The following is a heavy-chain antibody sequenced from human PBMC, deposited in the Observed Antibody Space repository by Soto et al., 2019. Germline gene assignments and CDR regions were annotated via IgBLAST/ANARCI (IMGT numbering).Heavy chain of an antibody. CDR2: IYYSGST. V-gene: IGHV4-59*01. D-gene: IGHD5-12*01. CDR3: ARVREMATISIAFDI. CDR1: GGSISSYY. J-gene: IGHJ3*02. Sequence: QVQLQESGPGLVKPSETLSLTCTVSGGSISSYYWSWIRQPPGKGLEWIGYIYYSGSTNYNPSLKSRVTISVDTSKNQFSLKLSSVTAADTAVYYCARVREMATISIAFDIWGQGTMVTVSS.